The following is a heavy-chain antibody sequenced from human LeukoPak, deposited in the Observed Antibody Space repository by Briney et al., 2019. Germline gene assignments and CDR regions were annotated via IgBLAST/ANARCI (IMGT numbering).Heavy chain of an antibody. Sequence: GGSLRLSCAASGFTFSSYGMHWVRQAPGKGLEWVSVISHRGQNTYYADSVKGRFTISRDNSKNTLYLQMNSLRAEDTAVYYCTKDLGSTTSYFDSWGQGILVTVSS. J-gene: IGHJ4*02. CDR2: ISHRGQNT. CDR1: GFTFSSYG. CDR3: TKDLGSTTSYFDS. V-gene: IGHV3-23*01. D-gene: IGHD7-27*01.